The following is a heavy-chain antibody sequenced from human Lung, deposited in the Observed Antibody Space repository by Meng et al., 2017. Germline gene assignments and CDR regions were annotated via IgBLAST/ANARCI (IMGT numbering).Heavy chain of an antibody. J-gene: IGHJ4*02. V-gene: IGHV3-30*04. CDR2: TSFDETNK. CDR3: ARAGAYDYLDY. Sequence: SCAVSGFTFSSYSIHWVRQAPGKGLEWMAVTSFDETNKYYADSVKGRFTISRDNSKNTLNLEMDSLRAEDTAVYYCARAGAYDYLDYWGQGTLVTVSS. CDR1: GFTFSSYS. D-gene: IGHD5-12*01.